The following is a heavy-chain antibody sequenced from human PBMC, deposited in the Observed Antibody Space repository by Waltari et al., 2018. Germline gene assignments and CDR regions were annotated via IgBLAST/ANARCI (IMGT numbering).Heavy chain of an antibody. J-gene: IGHJ4*02. Sequence: QVQLQESGPGLVKPSETLSLTCTVSGGSISSYYWSWIRQPPGKGLEWIGYIYYSGSTNYNPSLKRRVTISVDTSKNQFSLKLSSVTAADTAVYYCARDGFQTYSSGWYYFDYWGQGTLVTVSS. D-gene: IGHD6-19*01. CDR2: IYYSGST. CDR3: ARDGFQTYSSGWYYFDY. V-gene: IGHV4-59*01. CDR1: GGSISSYY.